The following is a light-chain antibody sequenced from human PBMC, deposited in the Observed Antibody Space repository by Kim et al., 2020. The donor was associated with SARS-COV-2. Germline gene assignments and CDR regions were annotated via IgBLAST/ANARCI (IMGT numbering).Light chain of an antibody. Sequence: GKTARITGGGNNIGGKSVHWYQQKPGQAPVLVIYYDSDRPSGIPERFSGSNSGNTATLTISRVEAGDEADYYCQVWDSSSDHPGVVFGGGTKVTVL. V-gene: IGLV3-21*04. J-gene: IGLJ2*01. CDR2: YDS. CDR3: QVWDSSSDHPGVV. CDR1: NIGGKS.